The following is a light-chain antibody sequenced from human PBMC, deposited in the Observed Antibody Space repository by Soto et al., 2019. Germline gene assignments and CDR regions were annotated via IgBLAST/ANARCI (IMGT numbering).Light chain of an antibody. CDR1: SNDVGGYNY. CDR3: SSYTSSSTYV. Sequence: SMLTQPSSMSGSPGQSITISCTGTSNDVGGYNYVSWYQQHPGKAPKLMIYDVSNRPSGISNRFSGSKSGNTASLTISGLQAEDEADYYCSSYTSSSTYVLGTGTQLTVL. V-gene: IGLV2-14*01. J-gene: IGLJ1*01. CDR2: DVS.